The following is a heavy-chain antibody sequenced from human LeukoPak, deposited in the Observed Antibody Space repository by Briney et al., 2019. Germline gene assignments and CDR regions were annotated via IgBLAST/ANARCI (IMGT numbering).Heavy chain of an antibody. V-gene: IGHV3-23*01. CDR3: ATGWGGFDY. J-gene: IGHJ4*02. D-gene: IGHD3-10*01. CDR1: GFTFSSYG. CDR2: ISGSGGST. Sequence: PGGSLRLSCAASGFTFSSYGMSWVRQAPGKGLEWVSAISGSGGSTYYADSVKGRFTISRDNSKNTLYLQMNSLKTEDTAVYFCATGWGGFDYWGQGTLVTVSS.